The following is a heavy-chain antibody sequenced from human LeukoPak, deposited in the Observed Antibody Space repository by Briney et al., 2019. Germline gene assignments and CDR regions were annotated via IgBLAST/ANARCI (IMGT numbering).Heavy chain of an antibody. CDR2: ISYDGSNK. V-gene: IGHV3-30-3*01. CDR3: ARDLRGDGMDV. D-gene: IGHD3-16*01. Sequence: PGGSLRLSCAASGFTFSSYAMHWVRQAPGKGLEWVAVISYDGSNKYYADSVKGRFTISRDNSKNTLYLQMNSLRAEDTAVYYCARDLRGDGMDVWGQGTTVTVSS. J-gene: IGHJ6*02. CDR1: GFTFSSYA.